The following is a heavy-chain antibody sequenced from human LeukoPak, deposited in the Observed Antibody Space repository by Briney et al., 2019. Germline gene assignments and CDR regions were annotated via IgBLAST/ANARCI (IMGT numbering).Heavy chain of an antibody. D-gene: IGHD2-21*02. V-gene: IGHV3-7*03. J-gene: IGHJ4*02. CDR3: VSGGDSGY. CDR1: GFTFSSSS. CDR2: IKQDGSEK. Sequence: PGGSLRLSCAASGFTFSSSSMSWVRQAPGKGLEWVANIKQDGSEKYYVDAVKGRFTISRDNAKNSLFLQMNSLRADDTGVYFCVSGGDSGYWGQGTLVTVSS.